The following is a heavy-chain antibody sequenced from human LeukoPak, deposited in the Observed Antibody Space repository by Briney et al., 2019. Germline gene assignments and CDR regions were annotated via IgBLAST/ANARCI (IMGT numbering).Heavy chain of an antibody. D-gene: IGHD6-13*01. CDR1: GFTFSLYW. CDR3: ASRIATAGSVDY. CDR2: IKQDGSEE. J-gene: IGHJ4*02. V-gene: IGHV3-7*01. Sequence: GGSLRLSCVVSGFTFSLYWMNWVRQAPGKGLEWVANIKQDGSEEYYVDSVKGRFTISRDNAKNSLYLQMNSLRVEDTAVYYCASRIATAGSVDYWGQGTLVTVSS.